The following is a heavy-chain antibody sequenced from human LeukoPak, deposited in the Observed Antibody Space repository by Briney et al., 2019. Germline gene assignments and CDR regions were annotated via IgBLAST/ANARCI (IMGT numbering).Heavy chain of an antibody. CDR1: GFTFSSYS. CDR3: ARGATADTRHLDY. D-gene: IGHD2-21*02. J-gene: IGHJ4*02. V-gene: IGHV3-21*01. CDR2: ISSSSNDI. Sequence: KPGGSLRLSCAASGFTFSSYSMNWVRQAPGKGLEWVSIISSSSNDIHYADSVKGRFTISRDNTKNSVYLQMNSLRDEDTAVYYCARGATADTRHLDYWGQGTLVTVSS.